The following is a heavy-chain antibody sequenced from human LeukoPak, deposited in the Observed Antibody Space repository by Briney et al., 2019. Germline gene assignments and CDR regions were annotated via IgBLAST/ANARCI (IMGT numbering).Heavy chain of an antibody. CDR1: GFNLRTYW. CDR3: ARDPGYYYYGMDV. CDR2: INGEGSRI. V-gene: IGHV3-74*03. Sequence: GGSLRLSCAVPGFNLRTYWIHWVRHSPGRGLEWVARINGEGSRITYADSVRGRFTISRDNAKNTAYLQMNSLRAEDTALYYCARDPGYYYYGMDVWGQGTTVVVSS. J-gene: IGHJ6*02.